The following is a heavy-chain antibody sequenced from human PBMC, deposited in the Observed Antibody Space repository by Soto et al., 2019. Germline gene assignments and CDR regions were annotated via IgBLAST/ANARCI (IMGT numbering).Heavy chain of an antibody. J-gene: IGHJ4*02. CDR2: IIPMFGTT. CDR3: ARGLGYCSGGSCYSDY. V-gene: IGHV1-69*01. Sequence: QVQLVQSGAEVKKPGSSVKVSCKASGGTFRSYVISWVRQAPGQGLEWMGGIIPMFGTTDYAQKFQGRVTITADESTSTAYMELSSLRSEDTAVYYCARGLGYCSGGSCYSDYWGKGTLVTVSS. D-gene: IGHD2-15*01. CDR1: GGTFRSYV.